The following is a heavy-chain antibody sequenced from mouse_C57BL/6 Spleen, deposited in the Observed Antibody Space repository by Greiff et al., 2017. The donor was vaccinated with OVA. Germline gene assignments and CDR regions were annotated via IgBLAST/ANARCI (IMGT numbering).Heavy chain of an antibody. CDR3: ARGSNYEDYAMDY. D-gene: IGHD2-5*01. CDR2: INPYNGGT. V-gene: IGHV1-19*01. CDR1: GYTFTDYY. Sequence: VQLKESGPVLVKPGASVKMSCKASGYTFTDYYMNWVKQSHGKSLEWIGVINPYNGGTSYNQKFKGKATLTVDKSSSTAYMELNSLTSEDSAVYYCARGSNYEDYAMDYWGQGTSVTVSS. J-gene: IGHJ4*01.